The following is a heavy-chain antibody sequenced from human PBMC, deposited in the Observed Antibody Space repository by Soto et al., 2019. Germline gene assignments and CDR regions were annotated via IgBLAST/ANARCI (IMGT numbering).Heavy chain of an antibody. J-gene: IGHJ4*02. CDR3: ASSYGSGYRAFDY. CDR1: GDTFNFYS. Sequence: QVQLVQSGAEVKRLGSSVKVSCKASGDTFNFYSINWVRQAPGLGLEWMGRVNPMVSMSNYAQKFQGSVTMTEDKSTSTAYMELSSMSSEDTAIYYCASSYGSGYRAFDYWGQGALVTVSS. V-gene: IGHV1-69*02. D-gene: IGHD3-10*01. CDR2: VNPMVSMS.